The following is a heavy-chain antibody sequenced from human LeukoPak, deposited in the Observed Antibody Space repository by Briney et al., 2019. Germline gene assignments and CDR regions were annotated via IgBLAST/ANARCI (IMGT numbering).Heavy chain of an antibody. V-gene: IGHV1-2*06. J-gene: IGHJ3*02. CDR3: ASQKLPLNSYGLRMDAFDI. CDR1: GYTFTGYY. CDR2: INPNSGGT. D-gene: IGHD5-18*01. Sequence: ASVKVSCKASGYTFTGYYMFWVRQAPGQGLEWMGRINPNSGGTNYAQKFQGRVTMTRDTSISTAYMELSRLRSDDTAVYYCASQKLPLNSYGLRMDAFDIWGQGTMVTVSS.